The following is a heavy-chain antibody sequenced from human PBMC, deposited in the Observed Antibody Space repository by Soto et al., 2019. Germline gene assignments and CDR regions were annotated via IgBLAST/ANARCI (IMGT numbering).Heavy chain of an antibody. V-gene: IGHV4-61*01. J-gene: IGHJ4*02. D-gene: IGHD5-18*01. CDR2: IYSSGST. CDR1: GDSVSSDSYY. Sequence: LSLTCTVSGDSVSSDSYYWTWIRQPPGKGLEWIGYIYSSGSTNYNPSLKSRVAISLDTSSNQFSLELTSVTAADTAIYYCARDIRGYSRAFDYWGQGTLVTVSS. CDR3: ARDIRGYSRAFDY.